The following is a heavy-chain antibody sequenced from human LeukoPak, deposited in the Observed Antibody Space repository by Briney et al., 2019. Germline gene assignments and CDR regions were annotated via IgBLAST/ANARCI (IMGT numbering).Heavy chain of an antibody. D-gene: IGHD5-18*01. CDR1: GGSISSGGYY. CDR2: IYYSGST. J-gene: IGHJ4*02. Sequence: SETLSLTCTVSGGSISSGGYYWSWIRQYPGKGLEWIGYIYYSGSTYYNPSLKSRVTISVDASKNQFSLKLSSVTAADTAVYYCARDSIDTAMVDYWGQGTLVTVSS. V-gene: IGHV4-31*03. CDR3: ARDSIDTAMVDY.